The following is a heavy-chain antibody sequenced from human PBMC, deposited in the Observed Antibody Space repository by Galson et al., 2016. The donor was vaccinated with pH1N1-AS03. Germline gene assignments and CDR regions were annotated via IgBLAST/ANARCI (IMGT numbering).Heavy chain of an antibody. J-gene: IGHJ4*02. V-gene: IGHV5-51*01. D-gene: IGHD1-1*01. CDR1: EYSFPNYW. CDR3: ARVRDATSWKYFFDY. CDR2: IYPGDSDT. Sequence: QSGAEVKKPGESLKISCKGSEYSFPNYWIAWVRQMPGKGLEWVGLIYPGDSDTRYSPSFQGQVTFSADKSIDTAYLHWSSLQASDTALYYCARVRDATSWKYFFDYWGQGTLVTVSS.